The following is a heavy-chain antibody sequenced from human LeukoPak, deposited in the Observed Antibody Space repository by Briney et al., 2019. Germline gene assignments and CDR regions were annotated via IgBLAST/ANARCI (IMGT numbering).Heavy chain of an antibody. D-gene: IGHD5-12*01. CDR1: GGTFSSYA. V-gene: IGHV1-69*13. CDR3: AKSRSGYDYFDY. J-gene: IGHJ4*02. CDR2: IIPIFGTA. Sequence: SVKVSCKASGGTFSSYAISWVRQAPGQGLEWMGGIIPIFGTANYAQKFQGRVTITADESTSTAYMELSSLRAEDTALYYCAKSRSGYDYFDYWGQGTLVTVSS.